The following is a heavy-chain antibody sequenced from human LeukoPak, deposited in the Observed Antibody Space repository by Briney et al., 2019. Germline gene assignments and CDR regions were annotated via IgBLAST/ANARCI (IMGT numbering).Heavy chain of an antibody. CDR1: GGSISSSSYC. J-gene: IGHJ4*02. V-gene: IGHV4-39*01. D-gene: IGHD3-10*01. CDR2: IFYSGST. CDR3: ARLWFGAYYFDY. Sequence: PWATLSLTWTVSGGSISSSSYCWGWIRQPPGKGLEWIGIIFYSGSTYYNRSLKSRVTISVDTSKNQFSLKLNSVTAADTAVYYCARLWFGAYYFDYWGQGTLVTVSS.